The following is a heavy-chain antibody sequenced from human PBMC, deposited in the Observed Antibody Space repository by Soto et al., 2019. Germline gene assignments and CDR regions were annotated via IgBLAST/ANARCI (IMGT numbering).Heavy chain of an antibody. CDR1: GFTFSSYG. J-gene: IGHJ6*02. D-gene: IGHD6-6*01. Sequence: GWSLRLSCAASGFTFSSYGMHWVRQAPGKGLEWVAVISYDGSNKYYADSVKGRFTISRDNYKNTLYLQMNSLRAEDTAVYYCAKGRARGYYYSYGMDVWGQGPTVTVAS. CDR2: ISYDGSNK. CDR3: AKGRARGYYYSYGMDV. V-gene: IGHV3-30*18.